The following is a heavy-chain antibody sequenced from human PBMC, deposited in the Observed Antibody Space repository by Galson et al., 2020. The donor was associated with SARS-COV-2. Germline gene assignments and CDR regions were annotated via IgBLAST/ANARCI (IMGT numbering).Heavy chain of an antibody. D-gene: IGHD3-3*01. CDR3: AKGSYDFWSGYPYFGY. J-gene: IGHJ4*02. Sequence: GGSLRLSCAASGFTFSSYAMSWVRQAPGKGLEWVSAISGSGGSTYYADSVKGRFTISRDNSKNTLYLQMNSLRAEDTAVYYCAKGSYDFWSGYPYFGYWGQGTLVTVSS. CDR2: ISGSGGST. V-gene: IGHV3-23*01. CDR1: GFTFSSYA.